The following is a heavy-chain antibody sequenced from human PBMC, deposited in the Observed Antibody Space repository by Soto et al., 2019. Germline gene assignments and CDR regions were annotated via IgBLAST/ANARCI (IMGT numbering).Heavy chain of an antibody. CDR3: ASPSGPAHVGWFDP. Sequence: GGSLRLSCMASGFTFNTYGMFWVRQAPGTGLEWVAGIWYDGSYRYYVDSVKGRFTVSRDNSKNTVDLEMNNLRGEDTAVYYCASPSGPAHVGWFDPRRQGRLVPASS. J-gene: IGHJ5*02. V-gene: IGHV3-33*01. CDR2: IWYDGSYR. CDR1: GFTFNTYG. D-gene: IGHD1-26*01.